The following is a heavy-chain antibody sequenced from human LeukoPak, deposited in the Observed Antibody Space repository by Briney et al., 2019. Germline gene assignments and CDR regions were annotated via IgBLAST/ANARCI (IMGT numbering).Heavy chain of an antibody. CDR1: GGSIGSHY. CDR3: ARALSQQLVHWFDP. D-gene: IGHD6-13*01. CDR2: IYYSGST. Sequence: SETLSLTCTVSGGSIGSHYWSWIRQPPGKGLEWIGYIYYSGSTNYNPSLKSRVTISVDTSKNQFSLKLSSVTAADTAVYYCARALSQQLVHWFDPWGQGTLVTVSS. V-gene: IGHV4-59*11. J-gene: IGHJ5*02.